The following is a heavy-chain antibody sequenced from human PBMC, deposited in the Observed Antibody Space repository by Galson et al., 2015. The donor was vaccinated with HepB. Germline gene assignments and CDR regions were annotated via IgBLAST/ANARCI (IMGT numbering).Heavy chain of an antibody. CDR2: IKQDGSEK. Sequence: SLRLSCAASGFTFSSYWMSWVRQAPGKGLEWVANIKQDGSEKYYVDSVKGRFTISRDNAKDSLYLQMNSLRAEDTAVYYCARHIVGATNVPFDYWGQGTPVTVSS. D-gene: IGHD1-26*01. J-gene: IGHJ4*02. CDR3: ARHIVGATNVPFDY. V-gene: IGHV3-7*01. CDR1: GFTFSSYW.